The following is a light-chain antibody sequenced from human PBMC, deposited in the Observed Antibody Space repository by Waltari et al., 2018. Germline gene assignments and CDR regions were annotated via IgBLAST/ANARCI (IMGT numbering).Light chain of an antibody. CDR3: QQYNSYSLLS. Sequence: DIQMTHSPSTLSASVRDRVIFSCRASQSIRKWLAWYQQKPGKAPKLLIYKASTLESGVPSRFSGSGSGTEFTLTISSLQPEDFATYYCQQYNSYSLLSFGGGTKVEIK. J-gene: IGKJ4*01. CDR2: KAS. CDR1: QSIRKW. V-gene: IGKV1-5*03.